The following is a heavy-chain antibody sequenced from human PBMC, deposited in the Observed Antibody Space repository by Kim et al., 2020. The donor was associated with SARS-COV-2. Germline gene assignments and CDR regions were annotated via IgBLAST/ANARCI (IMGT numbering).Heavy chain of an antibody. J-gene: IGHJ5*02. CDR1: GGSITSGGYY. CDR3: AKGEPHYDFSSGYFTNYFAP. CDR2: VYSSGTT. Sequence: SETLSLTCTVSGGSITSGGYYWTWLRQHPGQGLEWIGYVYSSGTTYYKPSLKSRVTISLDTSKNQFSLNLISVTAADTAVYYCAKGEPHYDFSSGYFTNYFAPGGQGSLVTVAS. V-gene: IGHV4-31*03. D-gene: IGHD3-3*01.